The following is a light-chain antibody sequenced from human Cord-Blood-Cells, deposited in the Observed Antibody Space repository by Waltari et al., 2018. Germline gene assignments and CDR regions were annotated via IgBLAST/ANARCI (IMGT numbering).Light chain of an antibody. V-gene: IGLV2-14*01. Sequence: QSALTQPASVSGSPGQSITISCTGTSSDVGGYNYVSWYQQRPGKAPTVMIYDVSRRPAGVSNRFSGSNSGNTASLTISGLQAEDEADYYCSSYTSSSTWVFGGGTKLTVL. CDR1: SSDVGGYNY. J-gene: IGLJ3*02. CDR3: SSYTSSSTWV. CDR2: DVS.